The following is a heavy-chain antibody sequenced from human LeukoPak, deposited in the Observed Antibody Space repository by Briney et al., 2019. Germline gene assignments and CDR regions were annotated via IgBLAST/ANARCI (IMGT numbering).Heavy chain of an antibody. J-gene: IGHJ4*02. V-gene: IGHV3-48*04. CDR1: GFTFSSYN. D-gene: IGHD6-13*01. CDR2: ISLSTTSI. Sequence: PGGSLRLSCAASGFTFSSYNMNWVRQAPGKGLEWVSYISLSTTSIYYADTVKGRFTISRDNAKNSLYLQMNSLRAEDTAVYYCAKDLTAAAERDYWGQGTLVTVSS. CDR3: AKDLTAAAERDY.